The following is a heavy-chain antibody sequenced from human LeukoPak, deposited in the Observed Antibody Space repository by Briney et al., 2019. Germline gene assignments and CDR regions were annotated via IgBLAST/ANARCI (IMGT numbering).Heavy chain of an antibody. Sequence: KASETLSLTCTVSGASISSGNNYWNWIRQFPGRGLEWIGYISNSGTAYYNPSPKSRVTISGDTSKNQFSLSLTSVAAADTAVYYCARAPRVYCSTTACYIFDSWGQGTLVTVSS. CDR1: GASISSGNNY. CDR2: ISNSGTA. CDR3: ARAPRVYCSTTACYIFDS. J-gene: IGHJ4*01. V-gene: IGHV4-31*03. D-gene: IGHD2-2*02.